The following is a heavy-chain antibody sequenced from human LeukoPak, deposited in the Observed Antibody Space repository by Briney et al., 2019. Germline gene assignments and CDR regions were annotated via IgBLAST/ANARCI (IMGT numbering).Heavy chain of an antibody. D-gene: IGHD6-6*01. CDR2: IYCSRRT. Sequence: SETLSLTCTVSVGSISSGGYYWSWIRQHPGKGLEWMGYIYCSRRTYYNPSLESRVIISLDTSKNQFSLKLSSVTAADTAVYYCARRSSSSGYFDYWGQGTLVTVSS. CDR1: VGSISSGGYY. J-gene: IGHJ4*02. CDR3: ARRSSSSGYFDY. V-gene: IGHV4-31*03.